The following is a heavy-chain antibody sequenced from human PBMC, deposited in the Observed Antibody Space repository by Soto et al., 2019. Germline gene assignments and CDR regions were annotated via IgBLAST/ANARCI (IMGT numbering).Heavy chain of an antibody. CDR3: ARATCGSFDALDM. CDR2: IWYDGSIK. V-gene: IGHV3-33*01. J-gene: IGHJ3*02. Sequence: QVQLVESGGGVVQPGRSLRLSCAASGFTFGIYGMHWVRQAPGKGLEWVAVIWYDGSIKYHADSVKGRFTISRDNSKNTVYLQMNSLRDEDTAVYYCARATCGSFDALDMLGQGTMVTVSS. CDR1: GFTFGIYG. D-gene: IGHD3-16*01.